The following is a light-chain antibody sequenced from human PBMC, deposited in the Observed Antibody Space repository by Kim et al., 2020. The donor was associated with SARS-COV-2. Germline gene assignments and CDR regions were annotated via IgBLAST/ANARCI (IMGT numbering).Light chain of an antibody. J-gene: IGKJ4*01. V-gene: IGKV3-20*01. CDR3: QQYGSSPR. CDR2: GAS. CDR1: QSVTSNY. Sequence: LSPGERATLSCRASQSVTSNYLAWYQQKPGQTPRLLLYGASSRATGIPDRFSGSGSGTDFTLTISRLEPEDFAVYYCQQYGSSPRFGGGTKVDIK.